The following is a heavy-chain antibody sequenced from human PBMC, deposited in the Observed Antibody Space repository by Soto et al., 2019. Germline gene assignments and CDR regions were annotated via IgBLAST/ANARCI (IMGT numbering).Heavy chain of an antibody. J-gene: IGHJ4*02. CDR1: GFTFSKYS. CDR2: ISSSSSII. D-gene: IGHD1-26*01. Sequence: GGSLRLSCAASGFTFSKYSMNWVRQAPGKGLEWVAYISSSSSIIYYPDSVKGRFTISRDNAKNSLFLQMNSLRAEDTAVYYCATSEGGGSNGPTTYWGQGTLVTVSS. V-gene: IGHV3-48*01. CDR3: ATSEGGGSNGPTTY.